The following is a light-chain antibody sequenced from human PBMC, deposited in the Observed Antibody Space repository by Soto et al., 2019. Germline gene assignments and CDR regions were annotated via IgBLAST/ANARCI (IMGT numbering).Light chain of an antibody. Sequence: EIGLTQSPATLSLSPGERATLSCRASQSLSNFLAWYQQKPGQAPRLLIYDASNRATGIPVRFSGSGSGTDFTLTISSLEPEDFAVYYCQQRSHLFTFGPGTTVEIK. J-gene: IGKJ3*01. CDR2: DAS. CDR3: QQRSHLFT. V-gene: IGKV3-11*01. CDR1: QSLSNF.